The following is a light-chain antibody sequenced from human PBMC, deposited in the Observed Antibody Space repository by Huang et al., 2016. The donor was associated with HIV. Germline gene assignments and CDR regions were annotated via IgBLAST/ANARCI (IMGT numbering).Light chain of an antibody. Sequence: DIQMTQSLSSLSASVGDSVTLPFRASQSINTYLNWYQQKPGKAPRILIYGASRLHSGVSSMFSCSGSGKDFTLTISSLQPEDFATYYCQQNDNTPWTFGQGTKVETK. J-gene: IGKJ1*01. V-gene: IGKV1-39*01. CDR3: QQNDNTPWT. CDR2: GAS. CDR1: QSINTY.